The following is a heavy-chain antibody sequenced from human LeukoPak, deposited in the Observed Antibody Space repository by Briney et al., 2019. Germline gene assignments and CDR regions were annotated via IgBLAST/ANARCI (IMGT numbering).Heavy chain of an antibody. CDR1: GFTFRSYE. V-gene: IGHV3-48*03. J-gene: IGHJ3*01. Sequence: GGSLRLSCAASGFTFRSYEMTWVRQGPGKGLEWVSYISGSGSTTYYADSVKGRFTISRDNAKNSVYLQMNSLRAEDTAVYYCARDNSPNYYDSSGYHPPGAFDLWGQGTMVAVSS. CDR3: ARDNSPNYYDSSGYHPPGAFDL. D-gene: IGHD3-22*01. CDR2: ISGSGSTT.